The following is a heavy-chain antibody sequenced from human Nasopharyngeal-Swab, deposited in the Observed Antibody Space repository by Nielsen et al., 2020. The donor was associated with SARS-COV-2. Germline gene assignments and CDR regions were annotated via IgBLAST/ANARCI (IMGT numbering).Heavy chain of an antibody. CDR2: IYYSGST. D-gene: IGHD1-7*01. J-gene: IGHJ4*02. CDR3: ARGEKTGTSPFDY. V-gene: IGHV4-39*07. CDR1: GGSISSSSYY. Sequence: SETLSLTCTVSGGSISSSSYYWGWIHQPPGKGLEWIGSIYYSGSTYYNPSLKSRVTISVDTSKNQFSPKLSSVTAADTAVYYCARGEKTGTSPFDYWGQGTLVTVSS.